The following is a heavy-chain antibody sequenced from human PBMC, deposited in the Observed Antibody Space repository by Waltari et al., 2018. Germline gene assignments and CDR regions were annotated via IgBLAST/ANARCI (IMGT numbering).Heavy chain of an antibody. Sequence: EVQLLESGGGLVQPGGSLRLSCAVYGFTFGTYAMSWVRQGPGKGLEWVSGISGSGTSTSYADSVKGRFTISRDTSKNTLYLQMNSLRADDTAVYYCAKSLYGGKTEWGQGTLVTVSS. J-gene: IGHJ4*02. D-gene: IGHD4-17*01. CDR1: GFTFGTYA. V-gene: IGHV3-23*01. CDR2: ISGSGTST. CDR3: AKSLYGGKTE.